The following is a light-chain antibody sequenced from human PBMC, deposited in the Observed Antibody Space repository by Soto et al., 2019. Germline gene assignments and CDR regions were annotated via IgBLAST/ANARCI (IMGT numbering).Light chain of an antibody. J-gene: IGLJ2*01. CDR2: ELN. Sequence: QSALTQPPSASGSPGQSVTISCTGTSSDVGDYNYVSWYRQHPGKAPKLIIYELNKRPSGVPDRFSGSKSGNTASLTVSGLQPEDEADYYCSSYAGNKGVVFGGGTKLTVL. CDR1: SSDVGDYNY. V-gene: IGLV2-8*01. CDR3: SSYAGNKGVV.